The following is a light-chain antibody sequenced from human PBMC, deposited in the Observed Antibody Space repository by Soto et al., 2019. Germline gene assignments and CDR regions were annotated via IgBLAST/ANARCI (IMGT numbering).Light chain of an antibody. Sequence: EIVLTQSPCTLSLSPGERATLSFRSSQSISRSLALYQQKPGQAPRLLISDASTRTTRIPAKFSDSKSQTEFTHTISSLQSEDLALYYCHQYNSGPPGTFGQGTK. J-gene: IGKJ2*01. CDR1: QSISRS. CDR2: DAS. V-gene: IGKV3-15*01. CDR3: HQYNSGPPGT.